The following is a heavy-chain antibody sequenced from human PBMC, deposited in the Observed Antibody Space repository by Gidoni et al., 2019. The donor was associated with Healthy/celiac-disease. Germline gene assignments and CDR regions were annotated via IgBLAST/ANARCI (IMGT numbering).Heavy chain of an antibody. Sequence: QVQLVQSGAEVKKPGASVKVSCKASGYPFTGYYMHWVPQAPGQGLEWMGWINPNSGGTNYAQKFQGWVTMTRDTSISTAYMELSRLRSDDTAVYYCARPAADRFHAFDIWGQGTMVTVSS. CDR1: GYPFTGYY. J-gene: IGHJ3*02. CDR3: ARPAADRFHAFDI. D-gene: IGHD6-13*01. V-gene: IGHV1-2*04. CDR2: INPNSGGT.